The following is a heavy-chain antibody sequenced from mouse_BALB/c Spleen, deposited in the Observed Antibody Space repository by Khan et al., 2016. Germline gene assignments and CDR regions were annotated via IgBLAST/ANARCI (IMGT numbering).Heavy chain of an antibody. V-gene: IGHV1-87*01. CDR1: GYTFTTYW. D-gene: IGHD2-4*01. J-gene: IGHJ2*01. CDR2: IYHGDGDT. Sequence: QVQLQQSGAELARPGASVKLSCKASGYTFTTYWMQWVNQRPGQGLEWIGAIYHGDGDTRYTQKFKGKATLTADKSSSTAYMQLKRFAYEDSSDYYCGKWNSYYYYDHWGQGTTLTVSS. CDR3: GKWNSYYYYDH.